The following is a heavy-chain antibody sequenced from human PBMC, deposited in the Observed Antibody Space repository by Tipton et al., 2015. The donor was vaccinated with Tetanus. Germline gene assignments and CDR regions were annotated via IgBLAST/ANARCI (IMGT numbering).Heavy chain of an antibody. D-gene: IGHD6-25*01. CDR3: AREGLVLGPAKLSYFDS. V-gene: IGHV3-7*01. CDR2: IKQDGTDY. Sequence: LSLTCTVSGASFSSGDYYWSWIRKPPGKDLEWVANIKQDGTDYRYVDSVKGRFTISRDNSKNTLYLQMNSLRPEDTGAYYCAREGLVLGPAKLSYFDSWGQGTRVIVSS. J-gene: IGHJ4*02. CDR1: GASFSSGDYY.